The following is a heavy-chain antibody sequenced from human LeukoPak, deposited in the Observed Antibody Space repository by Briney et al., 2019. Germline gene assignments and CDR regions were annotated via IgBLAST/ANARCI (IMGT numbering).Heavy chain of an antibody. CDR3: AKVQAASSGWYFDY. D-gene: IGHD6-19*01. CDR2: ISGSGGGT. J-gene: IGHJ4*02. CDR1: GFTFSNYA. Sequence: PGGSLILSCAASGFTFSNYAMTWVRQAPGKGLEWVSAISGSGGGTKYADSVKGRFTISRDNSKNTLYLQTNSLRAEDTAVYYCAKVQAASSGWYFDYWGQGTLVTVSS. V-gene: IGHV3-23*01.